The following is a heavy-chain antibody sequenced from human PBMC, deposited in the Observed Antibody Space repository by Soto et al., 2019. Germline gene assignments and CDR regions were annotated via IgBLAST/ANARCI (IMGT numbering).Heavy chain of an antibody. J-gene: IGHJ4*02. V-gene: IGHV4-39*01. CDR2: IYYSGSN. CDR3: ARVAAAAVHY. CDR1: GGSISSSSYY. D-gene: IGHD6-13*01. Sequence: QLQLQESGPGLVKPSETLSLTCTVSGGSISSSSYYWGWIRQPPGKGLEWIGSIYYSGSNYYNPSLKSRVTISVDTSKNQFSLKLSSVTAADTAVYYCARVAAAAVHYWGQGTLVTVSS.